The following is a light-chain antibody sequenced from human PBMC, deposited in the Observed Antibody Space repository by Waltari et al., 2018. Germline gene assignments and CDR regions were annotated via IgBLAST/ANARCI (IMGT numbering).Light chain of an antibody. V-gene: IGKV4-1*01. CDR2: WAS. CDR3: QQFDNTPFT. Sequence: DVVVTQSPDSLAVSLGERATLNCKSSQSVKNNLAWYQQKPGQPPKLLIYWASTRASGVPDRFSGSGSGTDFTLTISSLQAEDVAVYYCQQFDNTPFTFGPGTKVDI. CDR1: QSVKNN. J-gene: IGKJ3*01.